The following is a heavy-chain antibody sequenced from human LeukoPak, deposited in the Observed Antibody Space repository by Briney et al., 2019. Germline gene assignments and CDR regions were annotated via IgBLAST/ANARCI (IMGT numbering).Heavy chain of an antibody. CDR3: VRDPSYGSSWYYYMDV. J-gene: IGHJ6*03. CDR1: EFTFVRYA. CDR2: ISSSSFKI. Sequence: GGSLRLSCAASEFTFVRYAMNWVRQAPGKGLEWVSYISSSSFKIGYADSVKGRFTISRDNYKNSLYLQMDSLRVEETAVYYCVRDPSYGSSWYYYMDVWGKGTTVTVSS. D-gene: IGHD6-13*01. V-gene: IGHV3-48*04.